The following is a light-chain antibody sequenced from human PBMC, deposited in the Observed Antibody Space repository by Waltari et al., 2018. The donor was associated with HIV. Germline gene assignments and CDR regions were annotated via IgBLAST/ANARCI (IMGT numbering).Light chain of an antibody. J-gene: IGLJ2*01. Sequence: QSVLTQPPSASGTPGQRVNIPCSGRHSNIGTEYVYWYHPPPGAAHRLLIYRDNQRPSGVPDRFSGSKSGTSASLAISGLRSEDESDYYCAAWDDSLGGVIFGGGTKLTVL. CDR1: HSNIGTEY. V-gene: IGLV1-47*01. CDR3: AAWDDSLGGVI. CDR2: RDN.